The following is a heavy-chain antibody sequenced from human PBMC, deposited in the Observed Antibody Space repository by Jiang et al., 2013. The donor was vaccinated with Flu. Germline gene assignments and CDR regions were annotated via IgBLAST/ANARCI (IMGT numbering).Heavy chain of an antibody. J-gene: IGHJ4*02. D-gene: IGHD6-6*01. Sequence: KSRVTISVDTSKNQFSLKLSSVTAADTAVYYCARGELVGIAARPSDYWGQGTLVTVSS. CDR3: ARGELVGIAARPSDY. V-gene: IGHV4-31*02.